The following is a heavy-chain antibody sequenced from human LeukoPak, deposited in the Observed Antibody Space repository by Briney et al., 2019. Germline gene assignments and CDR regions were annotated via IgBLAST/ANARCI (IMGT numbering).Heavy chain of an antibody. CDR2: VSDSGGTT. D-gene: IGHD3-3*01. Sequence: PGGSLRLSCAASGFTFNNYAMSWVRQAPGKGLEWVSVVSDSGGTTYYADSVKGRFTISRDNSKNTLYLQMNSLRAEDTAVYYCAEGGPWSDFDYWGQGTLVTVSS. J-gene: IGHJ4*02. CDR1: GFTFNNYA. CDR3: AEGGPWSDFDY. V-gene: IGHV3-23*01.